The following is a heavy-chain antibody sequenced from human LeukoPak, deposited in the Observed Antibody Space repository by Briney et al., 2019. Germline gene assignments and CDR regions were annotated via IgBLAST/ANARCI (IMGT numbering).Heavy chain of an antibody. CDR3: ARAAYGQLLSYNWFDP. CDR2: IIPIFGTA. Sequence: ASVKVSCKASGGTFSSYAISWVRQAPGQGLEWMGGIIPIFGTANYAQKFQGRVTITADESTSTAYMELSSLRSEDTAVYYCARAAYGQLLSYNWFDPWGQGTLVTVSS. V-gene: IGHV1-69*13. CDR1: GGTFSSYA. D-gene: IGHD2-2*01. J-gene: IGHJ5*02.